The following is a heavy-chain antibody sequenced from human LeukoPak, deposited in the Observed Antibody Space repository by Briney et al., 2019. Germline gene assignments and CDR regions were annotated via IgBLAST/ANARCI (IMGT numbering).Heavy chain of an antibody. V-gene: IGHV1-24*01. CDR2: FDPEDGET. CDR1: GYTLTELS. Sequence: GASVKVSCKVSGYTLTELSMHWVRQAPGKGLEWMGGFDPEDGETIYAQKFQGRVTMTEDTSTDTAYIELSSLRSEDTAVYYCATSLNPFDIVVVPAARWGKLDYWGQGTLVTVSS. J-gene: IGHJ4*02. D-gene: IGHD2-2*01. CDR3: ATSLNPFDIVVVPAARWGKLDY.